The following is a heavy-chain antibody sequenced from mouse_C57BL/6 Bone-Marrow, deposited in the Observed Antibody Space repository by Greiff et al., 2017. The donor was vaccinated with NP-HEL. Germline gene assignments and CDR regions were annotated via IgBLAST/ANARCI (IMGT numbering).Heavy chain of an antibody. Sequence: VQLQQPGAELVMPGASVKLSCKASGYTFTSYWMHWVKQRPGQGIEWIGEIDPSDSYTNYNQKFTGKSTLTVDKSSSTAYMQRSSLTSEDSAVYYCAVYYGSSYRYFDVWGTGTTVTVSS. CDR2: IDPSDSYT. D-gene: IGHD1-1*01. CDR1: GYTFTSYW. V-gene: IGHV1-69*01. CDR3: AVYYGSSYRYFDV. J-gene: IGHJ1*03.